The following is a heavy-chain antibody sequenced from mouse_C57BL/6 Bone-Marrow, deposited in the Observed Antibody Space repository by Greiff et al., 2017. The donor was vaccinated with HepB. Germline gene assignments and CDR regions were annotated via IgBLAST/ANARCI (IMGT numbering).Heavy chain of an antibody. CDR2: IHPSDSDT. J-gene: IGHJ1*03. Sequence: VQLQQPVAELVRPGASVKLSCTASGFTFTNTYMHWVKQRPDQGLEWIGRIHPSDSDTNYTPKFQGKATITADTSSNTAYLQLSSLTSEDTAIYYCAKDSRSYDGYDVEYWGRGTAIPVT. V-gene: IGHV14-3*01. CDR3: AKDSRSYDGYDVEYWG. D-gene: IGHD2-3*01. CDR1: GFTFTNTY.